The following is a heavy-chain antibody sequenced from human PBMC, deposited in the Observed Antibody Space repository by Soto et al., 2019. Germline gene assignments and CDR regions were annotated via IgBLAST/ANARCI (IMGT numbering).Heavy chain of an antibody. CDR1: GFTFSSYG. CDR2: IWYDGSNK. CDR3: ARVPGATYSMDV. D-gene: IGHD1-26*01. Sequence: GGSLRLSCAASGFTFSSYGMHWVRQAPGKGLEWVAVIWYDGSNKYYADSVKGRFTISRDNSKNTLYLQMNSLRAEDTAVYYCARVPGATYSMDVWGQGTTVTVSS. V-gene: IGHV3-33*01. J-gene: IGHJ6*02.